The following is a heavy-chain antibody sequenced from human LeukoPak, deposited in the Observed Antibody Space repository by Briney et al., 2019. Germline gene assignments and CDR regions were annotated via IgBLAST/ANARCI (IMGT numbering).Heavy chain of an antibody. CDR2: IWYDGSNK. J-gene: IGHJ4*02. Sequence: PGRSLRLSCAASGFTFSSYGMHWVRQAPGKGLEWVAVIWYDGSNKYYADSVKGRFTISRDNSKNTLYLQMNSLRAEDTAVYYCAREQGYCSSTSCYELVATIPTHFDYWGQGTLVTVSS. CDR1: GFTFSSYG. D-gene: IGHD2-2*01. CDR3: AREQGYCSSTSCYELVATIPTHFDY. V-gene: IGHV3-33*01.